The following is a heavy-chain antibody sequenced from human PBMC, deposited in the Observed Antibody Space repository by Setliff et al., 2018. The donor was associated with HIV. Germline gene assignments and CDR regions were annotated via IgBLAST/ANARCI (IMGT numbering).Heavy chain of an antibody. CDR3: ARNYYGSGSYSFFGS. V-gene: IGHV1-18*01. D-gene: IGHD3-10*01. CDR1: GYTFTSYG. Sequence: ASVKVSCKASGYTFTSYGISWVRQAPGQGLEWMGWISAYNGNTNYAQKLQGRVTMTTDTSTSTAYMELRSLRSDDTAVYYRARNYYGSGSYSFFGSWGQGALVTVSS. J-gene: IGHJ4*02. CDR2: ISAYNGNT.